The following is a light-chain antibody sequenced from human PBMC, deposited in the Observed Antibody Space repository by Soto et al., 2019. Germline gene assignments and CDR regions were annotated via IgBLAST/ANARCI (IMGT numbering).Light chain of an antibody. J-gene: IGKJ4*01. V-gene: IGKV3-15*01. CDR2: GAS. CDR1: QSVSSN. CDR3: QQRSDWPPFT. Sequence: ERVMTQSPATLSVSPGEEATRYCRPSQSVSSNLAWYQHKPGQAPRLLIYGASTRATGIPARFSGSGSGTDFTLTINSLEPEDFAVYYCQQRSDWPPFTFGGGTKVDIK.